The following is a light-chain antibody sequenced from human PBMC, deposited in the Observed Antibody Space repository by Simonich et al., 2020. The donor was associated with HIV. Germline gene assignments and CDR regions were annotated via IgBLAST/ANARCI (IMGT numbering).Light chain of an antibody. CDR1: GSDLGVYNY. CDR3: SSYTSGNTWV. Sequence: QSALTQPASVSGSPGQSITISCTGTGSDLGVYNYVSWYQQHPGKAPKLMIYDVKQRPSAVSNRFSASQSGNTASLTISGLQAEDEADYYCSSYTSGNTWVFGGGTKLTVL. CDR2: DVK. V-gene: IGLV2-14*03. J-gene: IGLJ3*02.